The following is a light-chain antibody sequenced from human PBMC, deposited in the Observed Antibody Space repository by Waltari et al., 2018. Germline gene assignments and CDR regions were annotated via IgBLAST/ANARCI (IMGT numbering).Light chain of an antibody. CDR3: HQYASSPLT. Sequence: EIVLTQSPGTLSLSPGERATRACRASQSVGKNYLAWFQQKPGQAPRLLIHGASNGAPGIPDRFSGSGSGTDFTLTISRLEPEDFAVYYCHQYASSPLTFGGGTAVEIK. CDR2: GAS. V-gene: IGKV3-20*01. J-gene: IGKJ4*01. CDR1: QSVGKNY.